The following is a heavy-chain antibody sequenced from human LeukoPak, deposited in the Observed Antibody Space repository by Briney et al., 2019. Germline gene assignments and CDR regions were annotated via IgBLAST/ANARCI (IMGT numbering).Heavy chain of an antibody. V-gene: IGHV3-23*01. D-gene: IGHD6-6*01. J-gene: IGHJ6*03. CDR1: EFTFSRFA. CDR2: ASGTGDKT. Sequence: GGSLRLSCVASEFTFSRFAMSWVRQAPGRGLEWISSASGTGDKTHYTDSVKGRFTISRDNSKNTLYLHMSALRAADTAVYYCAKPSIPARPFLTYLYYYLDVWGEGTTVIVSS. CDR3: AKPSIPARPFLTYLYYYLDV.